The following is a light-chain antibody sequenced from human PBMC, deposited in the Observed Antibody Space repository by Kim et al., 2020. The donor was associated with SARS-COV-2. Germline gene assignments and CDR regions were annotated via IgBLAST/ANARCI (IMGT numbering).Light chain of an antibody. Sequence: SASVGDRVTITCQASQDIRHYLNWYQQKPGKAPKVLIYAASNLETGVPSRFSGSGSGTEFTFTITSLQPEDIATYFCQQFENLPLTFGQGTRLQIK. J-gene: IGKJ5*01. CDR1: QDIRHY. CDR2: AAS. CDR3: QQFENLPLT. V-gene: IGKV1-33*01.